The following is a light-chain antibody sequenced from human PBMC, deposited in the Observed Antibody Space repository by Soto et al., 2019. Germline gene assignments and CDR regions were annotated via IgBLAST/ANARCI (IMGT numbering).Light chain of an antibody. J-gene: IGLJ1*01. CDR2: EVS. V-gene: IGLV2-8*01. CDR3: SSYAGSNNYV. CDR1: SSDVGGYNY. Sequence: LTQPPSASGSPGQSVTISCTGTSSDVGGYNYVSWYQQHPGKAPKLMIYEVSKRPSGVPDRFSASKSGNTASLTVSGLQAEDEADYYCSSYAGSNNYVFGTGTKVTVL.